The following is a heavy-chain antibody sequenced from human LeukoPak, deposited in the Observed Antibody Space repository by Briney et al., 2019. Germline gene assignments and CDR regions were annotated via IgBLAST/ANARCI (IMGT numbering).Heavy chain of an antibody. J-gene: IGHJ6*03. D-gene: IGHD3-9*01. CDR1: GGSISSYY. CDR3: ARCLTGPTDYYYYMDV. V-gene: IGHV4-4*07. CDR2: IYASAST. Sequence: SETLSLTCTVSGGSISSYYWNWIRQPAGKGLEWIGRIYASASTNYNPSLKSRVSMSVDESKNQFSLRLSSVTAADTAVYYCARCLTGPTDYYYYMDVWGKGTTVTVSS.